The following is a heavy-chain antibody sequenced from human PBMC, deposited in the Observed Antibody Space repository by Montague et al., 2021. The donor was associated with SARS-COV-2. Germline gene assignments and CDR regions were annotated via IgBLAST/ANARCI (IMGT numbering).Heavy chain of an antibody. CDR3: ARDGDYGGTWYSFLQN. J-gene: IGHJ1*01. CDR1: GDSVSSDTAA. Sequence: CAISGDSVSSDTAAWHWIRQSPSRGLEWLGRTFYRSQWHTDSAASVRSRISFSGGISKNQFSPHLNSVTPEDTAIYYCARDGDYGGTWYSFLQNWGQGTLVIVSS. CDR2: TFYRSQWHT. V-gene: IGHV6-1*01. D-gene: IGHD4-17*01.